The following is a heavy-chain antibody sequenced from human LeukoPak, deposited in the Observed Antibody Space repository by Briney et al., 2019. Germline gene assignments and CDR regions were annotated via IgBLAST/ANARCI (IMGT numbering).Heavy chain of an antibody. J-gene: IGHJ5*02. D-gene: IGHD6-13*01. CDR3: ASVEYSSSWYGWFDP. CDR2: IYYSGST. CDR1: GGSISSGGYY. V-gene: IGHV4-31*03. Sequence: SQTLSLTCTVSGGSISSGGYYWSWIRQHPGKGLEWIGYIYYSGSTYYNPSLKSRVTISVDTSKNQFSLKLSSVTAADTAVYYCASVEYSSSWYGWFDPWGQGTLVTVSS.